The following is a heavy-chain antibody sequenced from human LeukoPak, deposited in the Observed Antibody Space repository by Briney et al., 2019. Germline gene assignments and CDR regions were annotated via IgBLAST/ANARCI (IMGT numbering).Heavy chain of an antibody. CDR3: ARDHESPDSGSQS. D-gene: IGHD1-26*01. CDR2: ISAYNGNT. J-gene: IGHJ4*02. V-gene: IGHV1-18*04. CDR1: GYSFTDYY. Sequence: GASVKVSCKASGYSFTDYYIHWVRQAPGQGLEWMGWISAYNGNTNHAQKLQGRVTMTTDTSTSTAYMELRSLRSDDTAVYYCARDHESPDSGSQSWGQGTLVTVSS.